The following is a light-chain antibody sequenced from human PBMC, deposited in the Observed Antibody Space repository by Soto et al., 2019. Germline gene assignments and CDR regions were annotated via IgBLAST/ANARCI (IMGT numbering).Light chain of an antibody. CDR3: ATWDNNTWV. J-gene: IGLJ3*02. CDR1: SGHSSYI. Sequence: QPVLTQSSSASASLGSSVKLTCTLSSGHSSYIIAWHQQQPGKAPRCLMKVEGSGSYNKGSGVPDRFSGSSSGADRYLTISHLQFEDEADYFCATWDNNTWVFGGGTKLTVL. CDR2: VEGSGSY. V-gene: IGLV4-60*02.